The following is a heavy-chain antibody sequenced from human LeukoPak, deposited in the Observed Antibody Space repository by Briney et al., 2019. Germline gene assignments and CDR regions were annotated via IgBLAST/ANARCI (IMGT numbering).Heavy chain of an antibody. V-gene: IGHV3-23*01. D-gene: IGHD6-19*01. Sequence: PGGSLRLSCSASGFTFSSYAMSWVRQAPGKGLEWVSSVNDGGDNTYYADYLRGRFTVSRDNSRNTLWLQMNSLRAKDTAIYYCAKARGTTGWLPYFDYWGQGALVTVSS. J-gene: IGHJ4*02. CDR3: AKARGTTGWLPYFDY. CDR2: VNDGGDNT. CDR1: GFTFSSYA.